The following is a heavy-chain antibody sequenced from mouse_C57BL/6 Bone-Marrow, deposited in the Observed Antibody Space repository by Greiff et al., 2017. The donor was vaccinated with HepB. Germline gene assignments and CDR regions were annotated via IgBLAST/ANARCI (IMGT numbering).Heavy chain of an antibody. CDR1: GYTFTDYY. V-gene: IGHV1-19*01. CDR2: INPYNGGT. D-gene: IGHD1-1*01. CDR3: ARDYCYWYFDV. Sequence: SGPVLVKPGASVKMSCKASGYTFTDYYMNWVKQSHGKSLEWIGVINPYNGGTSYNQKFKGKATLTVDKSSSTAYMELNSLTSEDSAVYYCARDYCYWYFDVWGTGTTVTVSS. J-gene: IGHJ1*03.